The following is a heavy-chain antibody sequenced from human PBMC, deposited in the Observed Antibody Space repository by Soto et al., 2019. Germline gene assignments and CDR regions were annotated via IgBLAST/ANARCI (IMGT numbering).Heavy chain of an antibody. D-gene: IGHD3-16*01. CDR1: GFTFSSYG. CDR3: AKGGGKIDTPIQVDAFDI. Sequence: QVQLVESGGGVVQPGRSLRLSCAASGFTFSSYGMHWVRQAPGKGLEWVAVISYDGSNKYYADSVKGRFTISRDNSKNPLYLQMNSLRAEDTAVDYCAKGGGKIDTPIQVDAFDIWGQGTMVTVSS. J-gene: IGHJ3*02. V-gene: IGHV3-30*18. CDR2: ISYDGSNK.